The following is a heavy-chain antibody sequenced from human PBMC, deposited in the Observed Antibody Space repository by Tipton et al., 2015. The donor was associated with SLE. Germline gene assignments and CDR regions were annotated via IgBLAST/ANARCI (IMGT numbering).Heavy chain of an antibody. CDR2: VYFSGNT. D-gene: IGHD3-10*01. Sequence: TLSLTCTVSGDSINNYYWSWIRQPLGRGLEYIGHVYFSGNTNYNPSLNSRVTISADTSKNQISLKLSSVTAADTAVYYCARDPRGGDAFDIWGQGTMVTVSS. CDR3: ARDPRGGDAFDI. V-gene: IGHV4-59*12. CDR1: GDSINNYY. J-gene: IGHJ3*02.